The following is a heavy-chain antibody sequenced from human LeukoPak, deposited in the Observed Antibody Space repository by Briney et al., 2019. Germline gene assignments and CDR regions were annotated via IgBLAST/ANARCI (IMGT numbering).Heavy chain of an antibody. CDR2: INPNSGGT. CDR1: GYTFTGYY. D-gene: IGHD2-2*01. CDR3: ARDLGYCSSTSCYVTAYYYYYYMDV. V-gene: IGHV1-2*02. Sequence: ASVKVSCKASGYTFTGYYMHWVRQAPRQGLEWMGWINPNSGGTNYAQKFQGRVTMTRDTSISTAYMELSRLRSDDTAVYYCARDLGYCSSTSCYVTAYYYYYYMDVWGKGTTVTISS. J-gene: IGHJ6*03.